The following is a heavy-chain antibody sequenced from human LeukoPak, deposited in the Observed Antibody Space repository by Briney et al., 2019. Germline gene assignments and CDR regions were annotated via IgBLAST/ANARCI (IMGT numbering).Heavy chain of an antibody. CDR1: GYSISSGYY. CDR2: IYYSGST. CDR3: ARQDYDILTGYPDY. D-gene: IGHD3-9*01. V-gene: IGHV4-38-2*02. J-gene: IGHJ4*02. Sequence: SETLSLTCTVSGYSISSGYYWGWIRQPPGQGLEWIGSIYYSGSTYYNPSLKSRVTISVDTSKNQFSLKLSSVTAADTAVYYCARQDYDILTGYPDYWGQGTLVTVSS.